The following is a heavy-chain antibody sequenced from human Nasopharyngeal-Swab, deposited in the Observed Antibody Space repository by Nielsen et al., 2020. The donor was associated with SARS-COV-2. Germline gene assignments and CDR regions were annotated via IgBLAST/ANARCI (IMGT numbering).Heavy chain of an antibody. CDR3: ATHSPNNNCRDATCRYYYYYMGV. CDR2: IFTGVST. V-gene: IGHV3-66*01. J-gene: IGHJ6*03. D-gene: IGHD3-10*01. Sequence: GGSLRLSCAASGLTVNSNYMSWVRQAPGKGLEWVSVIFTGVSTYYPDSVRGRFTISRDSSKNTVYLQMNSLRAEDTALYYCATHSPNNNCRDATCRYYYYYMGVWGKGTTVTVSS. CDR1: GLTVNSNY.